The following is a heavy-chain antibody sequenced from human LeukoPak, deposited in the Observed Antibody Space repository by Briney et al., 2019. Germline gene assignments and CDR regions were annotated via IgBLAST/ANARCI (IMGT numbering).Heavy chain of an antibody. J-gene: IGHJ3*02. CDR1: GYSFTSYW. Sequence: GESLKVSCKGSGYSFTSYWIGWVRQMPGKGLEWMGIIYPGDSDTRYSPSFQGQVTISADKSISTAYLQWSSLKASDTAMYYCARRIGTCSSTSGSDVSAFDIWGQGTMVTVSS. V-gene: IGHV5-51*01. CDR3: ARRIGTCSSTSGSDVSAFDI. CDR2: IYPGDSDT. D-gene: IGHD2-2*01.